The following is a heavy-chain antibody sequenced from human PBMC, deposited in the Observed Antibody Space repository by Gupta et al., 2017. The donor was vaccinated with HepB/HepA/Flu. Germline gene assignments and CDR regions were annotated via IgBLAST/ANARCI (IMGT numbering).Heavy chain of an antibody. J-gene: IGHJ5*02. CDR1: GFTFSSYA. D-gene: IGHD6-13*01. CDR2: ISYDGSNK. V-gene: IGHV3-30-3*01. CDR3: ARARNRGPSYDTRGLSIAAAGTWLLGWFDP. Sequence: QVPLVESGGGVVQPGRSLRLSCAASGFTFSSYAMHWVRQAPGKGLEGVAVISYDGSNKYYADSVKGRFTISRDNSKNTLYLQMNSLRAEDTAVYYCARARNRGPSYDTRGLSIAAAGTWLLGWFDPWGQGTLVTVSS.